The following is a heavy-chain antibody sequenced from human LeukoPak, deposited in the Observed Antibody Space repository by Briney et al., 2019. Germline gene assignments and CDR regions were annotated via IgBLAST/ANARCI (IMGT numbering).Heavy chain of an antibody. Sequence: SETLSLTCAVSGGSISSGGYSWSWIRQPPGKGLKWIGYIYHSGSTYYNPSLKSRVTISVDTSKNQFSLKLSSVTAADTAVYYCARQGQDFDYWGQGTLVAVSS. CDR3: ARQGQDFDY. CDR1: GGSISSGGYS. V-gene: IGHV4-30-2*03. CDR2: IYHSGST. J-gene: IGHJ4*02.